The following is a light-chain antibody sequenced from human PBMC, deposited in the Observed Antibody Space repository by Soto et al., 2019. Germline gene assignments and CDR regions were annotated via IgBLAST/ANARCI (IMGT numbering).Light chain of an antibody. Sequence: EIVLTQSPGTLYLSPGERATLSCRASQSVSSSYLAWYQQKPGQAPRLLIYGASSRATGIPDRFSGSGSGTDFTLTISRLEPEDVAVYYCQQYGSSPEWTFGQGTKVDIK. CDR3: QQYGSSPEWT. CDR1: QSVSSSY. V-gene: IGKV3-20*01. J-gene: IGKJ1*01. CDR2: GAS.